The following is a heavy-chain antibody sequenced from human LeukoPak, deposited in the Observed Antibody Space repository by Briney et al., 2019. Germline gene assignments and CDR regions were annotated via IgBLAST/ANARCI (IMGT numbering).Heavy chain of an antibody. J-gene: IGHJ6*03. CDR1: GFTFSSYE. Sequence: GGSLRLSCAASGFTFSSYEMNWVRQAPGKGLEWVSAISGSGGSTYYADSVKGRFTISRDNSKNTLYLQMNSLRAEDTAVYYCAKGAMVRGVISPYYYYYMDVWGKGTTVTISS. V-gene: IGHV3-23*01. D-gene: IGHD3-10*01. CDR3: AKGAMVRGVISPYYYYYMDV. CDR2: ISGSGGST.